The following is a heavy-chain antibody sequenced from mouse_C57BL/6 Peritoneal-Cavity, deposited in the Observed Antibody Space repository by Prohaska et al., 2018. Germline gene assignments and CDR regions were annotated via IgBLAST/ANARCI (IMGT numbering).Heavy chain of an antibody. Sequence: EVKLLQSGGGLVQPGGSLKLSCAASGIDFSNYWMSWVRRVPVKGLDWNGEINPDSRTINYAPSLKDKFIISRYNAKNTLYLQMSKGRSEDTALYYWAGRGWDGGWYFDVWGTGTTVTVSS. V-gene: IGHV4-1*01. J-gene: IGHJ1*03. CDR2: INPDSRTI. CDR1: GIDFSNYW. CDR3: AGRGWDGGWYFDV. D-gene: IGHD4-1*01.